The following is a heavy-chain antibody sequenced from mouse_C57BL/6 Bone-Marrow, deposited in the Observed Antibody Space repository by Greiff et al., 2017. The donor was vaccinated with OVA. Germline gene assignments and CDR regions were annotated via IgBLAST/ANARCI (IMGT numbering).Heavy chain of an antibody. D-gene: IGHD2-2*01. CDR3: ARVYGYRNYVDY. CDR1: GYTFTSYW. CDR2: IHPNSGST. Sequence: QVQLQQPGAELVKPGASVKLSCKASGYTFTSYWMHWVKQRPGQGLEWIGMIHPNSGSTNYNEKFKSKATLTVDKSSSTAYMQLSSLTSEDSAVYYCARVYGYRNYVDYWGQGTTLTVSS. V-gene: IGHV1-64*01. J-gene: IGHJ2*01.